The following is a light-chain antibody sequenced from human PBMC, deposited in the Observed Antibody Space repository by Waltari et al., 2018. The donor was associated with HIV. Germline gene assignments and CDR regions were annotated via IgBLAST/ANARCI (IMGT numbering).Light chain of an antibody. J-gene: IGLJ1*01. CDR2: KDS. V-gene: IGLV3-25*03. Sequence: SYELTQSPSVSVSPGQTARITFSRAGLPRQYAYWYQQKQVQGPVLVIYKDSERPSGIPERFSGSSSGTKVTLTISGVQVEDEADYYCQSADSSGSNVYLFGSGTKVTVL. CDR3: QSADSSGSNVYL. CDR1: GLPRQY.